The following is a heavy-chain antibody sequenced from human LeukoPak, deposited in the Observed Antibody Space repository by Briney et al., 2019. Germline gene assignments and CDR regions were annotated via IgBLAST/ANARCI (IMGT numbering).Heavy chain of an antibody. V-gene: IGHV1-2*04. CDR1: GYTFTGYY. CDR2: INPNSGGT. D-gene: IGHD4-11*01. J-gene: IGHJ4*02. Sequence: ASVKVSCKASGYTFTGYYMHWVRQAPGQGLEWMGWINPNSGGTNYAQKFQGWVTMTRDTSISTAYMELSRLRSDDTAVYYCAASNDYSNYGLSHWGQGTLVTVSS. CDR3: AASNDYSNYGLSH.